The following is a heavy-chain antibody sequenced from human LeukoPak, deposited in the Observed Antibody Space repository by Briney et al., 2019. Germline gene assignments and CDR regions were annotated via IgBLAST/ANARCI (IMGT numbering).Heavy chain of an antibody. V-gene: IGHV3-23*01. J-gene: IGHJ4*02. D-gene: IGHD2-2*03. CDR3: AKDMDIVVLPAAN. CDR2: ISGSGGST. CDR1: GFTFSSYS. Sequence: GGSLRLSCAASGFTFSSYSMNWVRQAPGKGLEWVSAISGSGGSTYYADSVKGRFTTSSDNSKNTLYQQRNSLRAEGTAVYYCAKDMDIVVLPAANWGRGTLVTLSS.